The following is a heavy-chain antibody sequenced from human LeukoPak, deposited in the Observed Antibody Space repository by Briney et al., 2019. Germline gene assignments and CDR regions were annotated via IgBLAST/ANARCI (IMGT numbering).Heavy chain of an antibody. J-gene: IGHJ4*02. CDR3: ARRSAYGSGSYYVDY. Sequence: SETLSLTCTVSGGSISSSNYYWGWIRQPPGKGLEWIGSIYYSASTYYNPSLKSRVTISVDTSKNQFSLKLSSVTAADTAVYYCARRSAYGSGSYYVDYWGQGTLVTVSS. V-gene: IGHV4-39*01. D-gene: IGHD3-10*01. CDR1: GGSISSSNYY. CDR2: IYYSAST.